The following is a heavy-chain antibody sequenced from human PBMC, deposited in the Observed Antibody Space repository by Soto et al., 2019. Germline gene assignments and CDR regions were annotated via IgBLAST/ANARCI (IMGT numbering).Heavy chain of an antibody. Sequence: EVQLVESGGGLVQPGGSLRLSCAASGFTFSTYEMNWVRQAPGKGLEWVSYISSSGSTIYYADSVKGRFTMSRDNGRNLLHLQMNSLRAEDTAVYYCARRVSSGTGAQIFDYWGQGALVTVSS. V-gene: IGHV3-48*03. CDR3: ARRVSSGTGAQIFDY. D-gene: IGHD1-26*01. CDR1: GFTFSTYE. J-gene: IGHJ4*02. CDR2: ISSSGSTI.